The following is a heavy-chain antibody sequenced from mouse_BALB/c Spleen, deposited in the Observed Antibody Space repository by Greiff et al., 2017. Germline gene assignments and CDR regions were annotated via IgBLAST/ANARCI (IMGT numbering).Heavy chain of an antibody. D-gene: IGHD2-10*02. V-gene: IGHV14-3*02. Sequence: EVQLQQSGAELVKPGASVKLSCTASGFNIKDTYMHWVKQRPEQGLEWIGRIDPANGNTKYDPKFQGKATITADTSSNTAYLQLSSLTSEDTAVYYCARGYGNYVSWYFDVWGAGTTVTVSS. CDR1: GFNIKDTY. J-gene: IGHJ1*01. CDR3: ARGYGNYVSWYFDV. CDR2: IDPANGNT.